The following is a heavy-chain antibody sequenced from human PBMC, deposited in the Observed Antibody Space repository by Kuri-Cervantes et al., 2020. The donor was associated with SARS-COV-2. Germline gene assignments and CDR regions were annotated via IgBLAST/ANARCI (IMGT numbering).Heavy chain of an antibody. CDR2: IYYSGST. J-gene: IGHJ3*02. Sequence: SETLSLTCTVSGGSISSSSYYWGWIRQPPGKGLEWIGSIYYSGSTYYNPSLKSRVTISVGRSKNQFSLKLSSVTAADTAVYYCARHSGGGDDAFDIWGQGTMVTVSS. CDR1: GGSISSSSYY. CDR3: ARHSGGGDDAFDI. V-gene: IGHV4-39*07. D-gene: IGHD2-21*01.